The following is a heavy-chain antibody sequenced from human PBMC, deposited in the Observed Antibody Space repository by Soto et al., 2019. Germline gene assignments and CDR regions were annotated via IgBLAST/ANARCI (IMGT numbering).Heavy chain of an antibody. CDR2: IHYSGST. CDR3: ARADWNSAFDY. CDR1: GGSISSYY. D-gene: IGHD1-7*01. Sequence: SETLSLTCTVSGGSISSYYLSWIRQHPGKGLEWIGYIHYSGSTHYNPSLESRIIVSLDTSKNQFSLKLTSVTAADTAVYYCARADWNSAFDYWGHGTLVTVSS. J-gene: IGHJ4*01. V-gene: IGHV4-59*06.